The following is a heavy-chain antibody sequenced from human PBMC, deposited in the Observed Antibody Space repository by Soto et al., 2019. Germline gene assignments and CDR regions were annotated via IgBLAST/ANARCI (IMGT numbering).Heavy chain of an antibody. CDR3: AKDLQSYGDYDYYCYGMDV. Sequence: QVQLVESGGGEVQPGRSLTISCAASGFTFSTYGRHWVRQTPGKGLEWVAVISYDGTNKFYSDSVKGRFTISSDNFKNTLTLQMNSLRADDTAVYSCAKDLQSYGDYDYYCYGMDVWGLGTRVTVSS. V-gene: IGHV3-30*18. D-gene: IGHD4-17*01. CDR1: GFTFSTYG. J-gene: IGHJ6*02. CDR2: ISYDGTNK.